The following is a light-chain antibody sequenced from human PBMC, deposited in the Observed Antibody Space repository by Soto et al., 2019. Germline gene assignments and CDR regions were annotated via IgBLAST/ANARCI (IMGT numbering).Light chain of an antibody. Sequence: EIVMTQSPATLSVSPGERATLSCRASQSVSSNLAWYQQKPAQAPRLLIYGASTRATGIPARFSGSGSVTEFTLTLSSLQSEAFAVSDCQHPWTFGQGTKVEI. CDR1: QSVSSN. CDR3: QHPWT. V-gene: IGKV3-15*01. J-gene: IGKJ1*01. CDR2: GAS.